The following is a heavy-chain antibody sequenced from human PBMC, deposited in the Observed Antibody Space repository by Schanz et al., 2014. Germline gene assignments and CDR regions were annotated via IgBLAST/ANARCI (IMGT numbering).Heavy chain of an antibody. J-gene: IGHJ6*02. CDR2: INTNTGAT. Sequence: QVQLVQSAAEAKKPGASVKLSCKASGYTFSDYYIHWVRQAPGQGLEWMGWINTNTGATNFAQKFHGCATVTRDTANSAVYKERSRVTYEDAAVYYWASDDRAYYYGIDVWGQGTTVTVSS. CDR3: ASDDRAYYYGIDV. V-gene: IGHV1-2*04. D-gene: IGHD3-22*01. CDR1: GYTFSDYY.